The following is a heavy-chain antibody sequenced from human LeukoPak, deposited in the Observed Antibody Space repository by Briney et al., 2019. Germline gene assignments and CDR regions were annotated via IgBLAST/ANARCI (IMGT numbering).Heavy chain of an antibody. CDR2: IYTSGST. D-gene: IGHD6-6*01. V-gene: IGHV4-61*02. J-gene: IGHJ4*02. Sequence: SETLSLTCTVSGGSISSGSYYWSWIRQPAGRGLEWIGRIYTSGSTNYNPSLKSRVTISVDTYKNQCSLKLSSVTAADTAVYYCARGARHIDYWGQGTLVTVSS. CDR1: GGSISSGSYY. CDR3: ARGARHIDY.